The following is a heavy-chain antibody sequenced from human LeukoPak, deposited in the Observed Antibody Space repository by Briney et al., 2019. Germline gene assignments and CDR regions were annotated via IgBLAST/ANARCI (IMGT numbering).Heavy chain of an antibody. D-gene: IGHD3-3*01. Sequence: GGSLRLSCAASGFTFDDYGMSWVRQAPGKGLEWVSGINWNGGSTGYADSVKGRFTISRDNAKNSLYLQMNSLRAEDTALYYCARTNVLRFLEWLPTLYYYYYYMDVWGKGTTVTVSS. V-gene: IGHV3-20*04. CDR3: ARTNVLRFLEWLPTLYYYYYYMDV. J-gene: IGHJ6*03. CDR1: GFTFDDYG. CDR2: INWNGGST.